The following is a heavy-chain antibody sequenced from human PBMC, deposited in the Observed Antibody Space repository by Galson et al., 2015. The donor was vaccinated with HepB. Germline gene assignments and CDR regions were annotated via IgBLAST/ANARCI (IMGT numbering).Heavy chain of an antibody. J-gene: IGHJ5*02. Sequence: QSGAEVKKPGESLRISCKGSGYSFTSYWISWVRQMPGKGLEWMARIDPSDSYTNYSPSFQGHVTISADKSISTAYLQWSSLKASDTAMYYCARLAYCGGDCSGYWFDPWGQGTLVTVSS. CDR3: ARLAYCGGDCSGYWFDP. CDR2: IDPSDSYT. V-gene: IGHV5-10-1*01. D-gene: IGHD2-21*02. CDR1: GYSFTSYW.